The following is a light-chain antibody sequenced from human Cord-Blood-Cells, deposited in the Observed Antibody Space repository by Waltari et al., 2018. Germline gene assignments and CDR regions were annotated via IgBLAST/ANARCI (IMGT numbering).Light chain of an antibody. J-gene: IGLJ3*02. CDR3: CSYAGSYTLV. CDR1: SSDVGGYNY. CDR2: DVS. V-gene: IGLV2-11*01. Sequence: QSALTQPRSVSGSPGQSVTIPCTGTSSDVGGYNYVSWYQQHPGTAPKLMIYDVSKRPSGVLDRFSGSKSGNTASLTISGLQAEDEADYYCCSYAGSYTLVFGGGTKLTVL.